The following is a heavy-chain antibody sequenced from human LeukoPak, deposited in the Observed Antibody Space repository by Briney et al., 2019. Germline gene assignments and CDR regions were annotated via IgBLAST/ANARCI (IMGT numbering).Heavy chain of an antibody. J-gene: IGHJ6*02. CDR2: IWYDGSNK. Sequence: PGGSLRLSCAASGFSFSTQRMHWVRQAPGKGLEWVAVIWYDGSNKYYADSVKGRFTISRDNSKNTLYLQMNSLRAEDTAVYYCARVPSSWYGDYYYGMDVWGQGTTVTVSS. CDR3: ARVPSSWYGDYYYGMDV. V-gene: IGHV3-33*08. D-gene: IGHD6-13*01. CDR1: GFSFSTQR.